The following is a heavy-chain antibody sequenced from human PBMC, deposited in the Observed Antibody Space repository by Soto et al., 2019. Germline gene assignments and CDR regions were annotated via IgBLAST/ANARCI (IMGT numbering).Heavy chain of an antibody. Sequence: QMQLVESGGGLVEPGGSLRLSCAASGFTFSDHYMTWIRQAPGKGLEWVSYISGSGDAIYYADSVKGRFTISRDNARNTLYLQMNSLRGDDPAVYYFARGNFYYGMDVWGQGTTGTVFS. J-gene: IGHJ6*02. CDR3: ARGNFYYGMDV. CDR1: GFTFSDHY. CDR2: ISGSGDAI. V-gene: IGHV3-11*01.